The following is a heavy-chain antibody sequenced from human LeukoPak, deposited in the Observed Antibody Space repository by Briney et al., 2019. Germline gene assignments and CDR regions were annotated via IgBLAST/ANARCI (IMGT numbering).Heavy chain of an antibody. CDR1: GFTFSKYT. V-gene: IGHV3-23*01. Sequence: GGSLRLSCVASGFTFSKYTMNWVRQAPGKGLEWVSGIYGGGSGSTFYAESVKGRFTISRDNSKNTLYLQTNSLRDEDTAIYYCAKDFTPDGIWDIDYWGRGTLITVSS. J-gene: IGHJ4*02. CDR3: AKDFTPDGIWDIDY. D-gene: IGHD1-20*01. CDR2: IYGGGSGST.